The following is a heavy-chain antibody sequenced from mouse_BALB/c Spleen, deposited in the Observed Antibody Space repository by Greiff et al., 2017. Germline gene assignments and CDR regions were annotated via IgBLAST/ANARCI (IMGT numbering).Heavy chain of an antibody. V-gene: IGHV5-6-5*01. CDR2: ISSGGST. Sequence: EVQRVESGGGLVKPGGSLKLSCAASGFTFSSYAMSWVRQTPEKRLEWVASISSGGSTYYPDSVKGRFTISRDNARNILYLQMSGLRSEDTAMYYCARALPLLWSPMDYWGQGTSVTVSS. CDR1: GFTFSSYA. J-gene: IGHJ4*01. CDR3: ARALPLLWSPMDY. D-gene: IGHD2-10*01.